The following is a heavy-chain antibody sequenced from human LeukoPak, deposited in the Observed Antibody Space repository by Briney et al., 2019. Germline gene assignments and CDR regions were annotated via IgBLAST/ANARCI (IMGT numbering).Heavy chain of an antibody. CDR3: ARARPQGRTPLIDY. J-gene: IGHJ4*02. Sequence: GASVKVSCKASGYTFTGYSMHWVRQAPGQGLEWMGWIFNNGGTNNAQKFQGRVTMTRDTSISTAYMELSRLTSDDTAVYYCARARPQGRTPLIDYWGQGTLVTVSS. CDR1: GYTFTGYS. D-gene: IGHD2/OR15-2a*01. V-gene: IGHV1-2*02. CDR2: IFNNGGT.